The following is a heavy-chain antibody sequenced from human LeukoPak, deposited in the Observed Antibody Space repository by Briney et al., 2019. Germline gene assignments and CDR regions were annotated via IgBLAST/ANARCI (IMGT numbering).Heavy chain of an antibody. CDR1: GFTFGSYT. CDR2: IKQDGSDK. Sequence: PGGSLRLSCAVSGFTFGSYTMNWVRQAPGKGLEWVANIKQDGSDKYYVDSVKGRFTISRDNAKNSLFLQMNSLRAEDTAVYYCARDGHATVAVNFDYWGQGTLVTVSS. CDR3: ARDGHATVAVNFDY. V-gene: IGHV3-7*01. D-gene: IGHD6-19*01. J-gene: IGHJ4*02.